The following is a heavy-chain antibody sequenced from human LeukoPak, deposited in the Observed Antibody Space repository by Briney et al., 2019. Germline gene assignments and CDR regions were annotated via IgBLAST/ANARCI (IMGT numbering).Heavy chain of an antibody. CDR1: GFTFSSYA. D-gene: IGHD3-22*01. J-gene: IGHJ6*03. Sequence: PGGSLRLSCAASGFTFSSYAMSWVRQAPGKGLEWVSAISGSGGSTYYADSVKGRFTISRDNSKNTLYLQMNSLRAEDTAVYYCAKDLGDDSSGYYYYYYYYMDVWGKGTTVTVSS. CDR3: AKDLGDDSSGYYYYYYYYMDV. CDR2: ISGSGGST. V-gene: IGHV3-23*01.